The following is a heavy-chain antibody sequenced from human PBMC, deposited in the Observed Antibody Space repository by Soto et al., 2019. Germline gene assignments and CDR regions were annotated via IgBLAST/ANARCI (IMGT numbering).Heavy chain of an antibody. V-gene: IGHV3-15*01. CDR2: IKSKTYGGTT. CDR1: GFTFSDAW. CDR3: TTALQWPNHHHFDY. J-gene: IGHJ4*01. D-gene: IGHD6-19*01. Sequence: GGSLRLSCAASGFTFSDAWMNWVRQAPGKGLEWVGRIKSKTYGGTTDFAAPVKGRFTISRDDSENTLYLQMNSLKTEDTAVYYCTTALQWPNHHHFDYWGQGTLVTVSS.